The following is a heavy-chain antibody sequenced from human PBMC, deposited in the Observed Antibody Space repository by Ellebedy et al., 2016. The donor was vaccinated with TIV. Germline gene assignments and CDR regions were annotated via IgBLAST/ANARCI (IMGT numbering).Heavy chain of an antibody. J-gene: IGHJ6*02. D-gene: IGHD3-16*01. CDR3: ARLGGGDGYDMDV. Sequence: ASVKVSCXASGYTFTGYYMHWVRQAPGQGLEWMGWINPNSGGTNYAQKFQGRVTMTRDTSISTAYMELSRLRSDDTAVYYCARLGGGDGYDMDVWGQGTAVTVSS. CDR2: INPNSGGT. V-gene: IGHV1-2*02. CDR1: GYTFTGYY.